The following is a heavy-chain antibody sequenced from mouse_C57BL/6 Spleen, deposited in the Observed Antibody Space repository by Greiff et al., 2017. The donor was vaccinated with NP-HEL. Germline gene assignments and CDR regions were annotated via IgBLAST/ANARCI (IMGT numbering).Heavy chain of an antibody. CDR3: ARGYYGSSYYYYAMDY. CDR2: ISYDGSN. D-gene: IGHD1-1*01. Sequence: EVQLVESGPGLVKPSQSLSLTCSVTGYSITSGYYWNWIRQFPGNKLEWMGYISYDGSNNYNPSPKNRISITRDTSKNQFFLKLNSVTTEDTATYYGARGYYGSSYYYYAMDYWGQGTSVTVSS. J-gene: IGHJ4*01. V-gene: IGHV3-6*01. CDR1: GYSITSGYY.